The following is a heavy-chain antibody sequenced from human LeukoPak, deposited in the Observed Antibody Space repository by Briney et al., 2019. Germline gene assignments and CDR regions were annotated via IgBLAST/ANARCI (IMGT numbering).Heavy chain of an antibody. V-gene: IGHV3-15*01. D-gene: IGHD4-23*01. CDR2: IKSKTDGGTT. Sequence: GGSLRLSCAASGFTFNNAWMSWVRQAPGKGLEWVGRIKSKTDGGTTDYAAPVKGRFTISRDDSKNTLYLQMNSLKTEDTAVYYCTTSPSLVSGRVPLGTVVSDYWGQGTLVTVSS. CDR1: GFTFNNAW. J-gene: IGHJ4*02. CDR3: TTSPSLVSGRVPLGTVVSDY.